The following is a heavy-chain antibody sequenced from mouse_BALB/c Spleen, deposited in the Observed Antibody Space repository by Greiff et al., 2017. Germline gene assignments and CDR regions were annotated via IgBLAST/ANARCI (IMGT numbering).Heavy chain of an antibody. CDR2: IYPGNGDT. J-gene: IGHJ3*01. CDR1: GYTFTSYN. D-gene: IGHD2-3*01. V-gene: IGHV1-12*01. CDR3: AREGLVNYDGYYVPVAY. Sequence: QVQLQQPGAELVTPGASVKMSCKASGYTFTSYNMHWVKQTPGQGLEWIGAIYPGNGDTSYNQKFKGKATLTADNSSSTSYMQLSSLTSEDSAVYYSAREGLVNYDGYYVPVAYWGQGTLVTVSA.